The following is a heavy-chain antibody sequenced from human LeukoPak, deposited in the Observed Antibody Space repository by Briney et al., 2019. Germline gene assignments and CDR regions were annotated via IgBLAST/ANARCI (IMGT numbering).Heavy chain of an antibody. D-gene: IGHD3-3*01. Sequence: SETLSLTCAVYGGSFSGYYWSWIRQPPGKGLEWIGEINHSGSTNYNPSLKSRVTISVDTSKKQFSLKLRSVTAADTAVYYCARDQSDYDFWSGYYQYCFDYWGQGTLVTVSS. V-gene: IGHV4-34*01. CDR3: ARDQSDYDFWSGYYQYCFDY. CDR2: INHSGST. CDR1: GGSFSGYY. J-gene: IGHJ4*02.